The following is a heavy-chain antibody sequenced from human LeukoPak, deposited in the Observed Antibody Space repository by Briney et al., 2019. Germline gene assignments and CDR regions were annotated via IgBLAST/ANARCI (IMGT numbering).Heavy chain of an antibody. Sequence: SKTLSLTCTVSGGSISSGGYYWSWIRQHPGKGLEWIGYIYYSGSTYYNPSLKSRVTISVDRSKNQFSLKLSSVTAADTAVYYCARGRLLWFGELSSSFDPWGQGTLVTVSS. J-gene: IGHJ5*02. CDR3: ARGRLLWFGELSSSFDP. V-gene: IGHV4-31*03. CDR1: GGSISSGGYY. D-gene: IGHD3-10*01. CDR2: IYYSGST.